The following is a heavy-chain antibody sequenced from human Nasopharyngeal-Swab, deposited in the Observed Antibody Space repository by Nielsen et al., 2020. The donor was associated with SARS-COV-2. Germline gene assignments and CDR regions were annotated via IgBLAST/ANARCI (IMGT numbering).Heavy chain of an antibody. D-gene: IGHD2-21*02. CDR2: ISSSSSYI. J-gene: IGHJ4*02. CDR1: GFTFSSYS. Sequence: ETLSLTCAASGFTFSSYSMNWVRQAPGKGLEWVSSISSSSSYIYYADSVKGRFTISRDNAKNSLYLQMNSLRAEDTAVYYCAKASLRDGYWPDWGQGTLVTVSS. V-gene: IGHV3-21*04. CDR3: AKASLRDGYWPD.